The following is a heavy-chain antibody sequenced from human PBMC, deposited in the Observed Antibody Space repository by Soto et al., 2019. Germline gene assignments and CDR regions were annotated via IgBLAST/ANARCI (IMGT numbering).Heavy chain of an antibody. CDR1: GFAFSILP. CDR3: VKDYRGGGFGGSSSDNPLDY. CDR2: ISNGGGTA. J-gene: IGHJ4*02. D-gene: IGHD3-22*01. Sequence: EVHLLESGGGLVQPGGSRRLSLAGSGFAFSILPMSWSRQAQGQGRGGFPAISNGGGTAFFADSVKGRFTISRADSQNMLHLQMNSLRAEDTAVYFCVKDYRGGGFGGSSSDNPLDYWGQGTLVTVSS. V-gene: IGHV3-23*01.